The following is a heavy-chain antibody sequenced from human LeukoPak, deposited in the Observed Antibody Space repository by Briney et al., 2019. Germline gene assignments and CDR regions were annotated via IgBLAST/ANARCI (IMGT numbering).Heavy chain of an antibody. Sequence: GGSLRLSCAASGFTVSSNYMSWVRQAPGKGLEWVSAISGSGGSTYYADSVKGRFTISRDNSKNTLYLQMNSLRAEDTAVYYCAKDPTYYDILTPFDYWGQGTLVTVSS. V-gene: IGHV3-23*01. CDR1: GFTVSSNY. D-gene: IGHD3-9*01. CDR3: AKDPTYYDILTPFDY. J-gene: IGHJ4*02. CDR2: ISGSGGST.